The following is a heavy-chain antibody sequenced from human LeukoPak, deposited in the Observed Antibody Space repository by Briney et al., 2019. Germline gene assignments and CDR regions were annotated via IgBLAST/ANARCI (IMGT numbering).Heavy chain of an antibody. CDR2: IIPIFGTA. CDR3: GLYSGYDYYYYYYMDV. CDR1: GGTFSSYA. J-gene: IGHJ6*03. Sequence: ASVKVSCKASGGTFSSYAISWVRQAPGQGLEWMGGIIPIFGTANYAQKFQGRVTITTDEPTSTAYMELSSLRSEDTAVYYCGLYSGYDYYYYYYMDVWGKGTTVTVSS. V-gene: IGHV1-69*05. D-gene: IGHD5-12*01.